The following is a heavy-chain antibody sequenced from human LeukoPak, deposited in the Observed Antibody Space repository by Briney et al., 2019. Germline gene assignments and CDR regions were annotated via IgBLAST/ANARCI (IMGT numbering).Heavy chain of an antibody. D-gene: IGHD3-22*01. CDR2: IGGNSDYA. Sequence: GGSLRLSCAASGFIFSTNAMAWVRQAPGKGLEWVSAIGGNSDYAFYADSVKGRFTTSRDNSKNMLYLQMNSLRTEDTALYYCAKGDSSGYYYGVDYWGQGTLVTVSS. CDR3: AKGDSSGYYYGVDY. V-gene: IGHV3-23*01. CDR1: GFIFSTNA. J-gene: IGHJ4*02.